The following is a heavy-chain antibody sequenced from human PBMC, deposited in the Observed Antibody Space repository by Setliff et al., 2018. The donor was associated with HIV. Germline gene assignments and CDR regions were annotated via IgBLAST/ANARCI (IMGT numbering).Heavy chain of an antibody. Sequence: PSETLSLTCTVSGGSISNSVYFWTWIRQHPGKGLEWIGYIYYSGGTYYNPSLKSRVTISVDTSKNQFSLKLSSVTAADTAVYYCARVPTNPDFYYYYMDVWDKGTTVTVSS. CDR1: GGSISNSVYF. V-gene: IGHV4-31*03. CDR2: IYYSGGT. J-gene: IGHJ6*03. CDR3: ARVPTNPDFYYYYMDV.